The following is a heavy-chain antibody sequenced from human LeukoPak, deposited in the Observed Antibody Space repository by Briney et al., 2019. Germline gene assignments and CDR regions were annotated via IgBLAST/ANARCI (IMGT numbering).Heavy chain of an antibody. CDR2: IYYSGTT. CDR3: ARGRAFDP. J-gene: IGHJ5*02. CDR1: GYSISSGYY. Sequence: SETLSLTCTVSGYSISSGYYWGWIRQPPGKGLEWIGHIYYSGTTNYNPSLKSRVTISLDTSKNQFSLRLSSVTAADTAVYYCARGRAFDPWGQGTLVTVSS. V-gene: IGHV4-38-2*02.